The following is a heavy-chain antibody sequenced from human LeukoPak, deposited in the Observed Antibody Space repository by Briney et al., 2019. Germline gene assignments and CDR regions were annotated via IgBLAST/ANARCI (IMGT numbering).Heavy chain of an antibody. CDR2: IYYRGTT. CDR3: ARIQPSCPGLGFCSFDI. Sequence: PSETLPLTCSVSGSSISPHHWTWIRQAPGEGLEWMGYIYYRGTTNYSPSLKNRLTMSVDTSKNQISLKLTSVTAADTAVYYCARIQPSCPGLGFCSFDIWGQGTLATVSS. CDR1: GSSISPHH. J-gene: IGHJ3*02. V-gene: IGHV4-59*11. D-gene: IGHD3-3*01.